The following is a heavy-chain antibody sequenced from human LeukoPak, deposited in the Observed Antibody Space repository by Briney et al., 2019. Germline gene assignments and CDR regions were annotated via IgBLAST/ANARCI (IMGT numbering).Heavy chain of an antibody. J-gene: IGHJ5*02. Sequence: ASVKVSCKASGYTFNTYSISWVRQAPGQGLEWMGWISAYNGVTNYAQKLQGRVTMTTDTSTSTAYMELRSLRSDDTAVYYCAKHVRFGELLSSNWFDPWGQGTLVTVSS. CDR1: GYTFNTYS. D-gene: IGHD3-10*01. V-gene: IGHV1-18*01. CDR2: ISAYNGVT. CDR3: AKHVRFGELLSSNWFDP.